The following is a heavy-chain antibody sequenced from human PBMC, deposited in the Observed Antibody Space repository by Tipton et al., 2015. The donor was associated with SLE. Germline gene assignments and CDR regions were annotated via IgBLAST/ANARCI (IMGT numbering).Heavy chain of an antibody. Sequence: GSLRLSCAASGFTFKSYGMSWIRQAPGKGLEWVANIKQDGSEKYYVDSVKGRFTISRDNAKNTLFLLMNSLRVDDTAVYYCARVSSWVVETVTTFSLHSWGQGTLVTVSS. CDR3: ARVSSWVVETVTTFSLHS. CDR2: IKQDGSEK. CDR1: GFTFKSYG. V-gene: IGHV3-7*03. D-gene: IGHD4-17*01. J-gene: IGHJ4*02.